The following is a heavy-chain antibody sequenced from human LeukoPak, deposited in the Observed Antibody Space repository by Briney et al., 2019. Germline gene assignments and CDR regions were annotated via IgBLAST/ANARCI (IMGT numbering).Heavy chain of an antibody. J-gene: IGHJ4*02. CDR1: GFRFRTYA. D-gene: IGHD6-19*01. CDR3: AKATSGSDWYGGADY. CDR2: ISGSGGNT. V-gene: IGHV3-23*01. Sequence: PGGSLRLSCVASGFRFRTYAMAWVRQAPGKGLEWVSIISGSGGNTHSADSVKGRFAISRDNSRNTLYLQMNSQTAEDTAVYYCAKATSGSDWYGGADYWGQGTLVTVSS.